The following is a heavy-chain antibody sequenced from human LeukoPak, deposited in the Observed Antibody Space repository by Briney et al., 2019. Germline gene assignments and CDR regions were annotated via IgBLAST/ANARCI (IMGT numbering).Heavy chain of an antibody. Sequence: ASVKVSCKASGYTFTGYYMHWVRQAPGQGLEWMGWINPNSGGTNYAQKFQGRVTMTRDTSISTAYMELSRLRSDDTAVYYCARERLYGNNWFDPWGQGTLVTVSS. CDR1: GYTFTGYY. CDR3: ARERLYGNNWFDP. D-gene: IGHD3-16*02. J-gene: IGHJ5*02. V-gene: IGHV1-2*02. CDR2: INPNSGGT.